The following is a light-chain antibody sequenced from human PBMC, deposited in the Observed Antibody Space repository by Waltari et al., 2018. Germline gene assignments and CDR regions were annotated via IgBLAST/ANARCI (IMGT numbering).Light chain of an antibody. J-gene: IGLJ2*01. V-gene: IGLV1-44*01. CDR3: STWDDNLKGV. Sequence: QSVLTQPPSASGTPGQRIIIPCSGSSSNIGSPSVNWYQQLPGTAPKLLIYINSQRPSGVPDRFSGSVSATSASLAISGLQFEDEADYYCSTWDDNLKGVFGGGTKLTVL. CDR2: INS. CDR1: SSNIGSPS.